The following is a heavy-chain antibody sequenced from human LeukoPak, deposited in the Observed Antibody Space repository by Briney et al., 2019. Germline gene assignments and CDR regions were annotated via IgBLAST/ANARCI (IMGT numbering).Heavy chain of an antibody. CDR2: ISDRGDNT. J-gene: IGHJ6*04. V-gene: IGHV3-23*01. Sequence: GGSLRLSCAASGFTFSAYGMTWVRQAPGKGLEWVSHISDRGDNTYYADPVQGRFTISRDNSNNTVYLQMDSLRAEDTAVYYCAELGITMIGGVWGKGTTVTISS. CDR3: AELGITMIGGV. D-gene: IGHD3-10*02. CDR1: GFTFSAYG.